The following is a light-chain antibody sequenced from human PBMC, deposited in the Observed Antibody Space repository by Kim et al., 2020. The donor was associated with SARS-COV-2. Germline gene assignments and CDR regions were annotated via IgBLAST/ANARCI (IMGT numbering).Light chain of an antibody. CDR3: ASYAGSNNLL. V-gene: IGLV2-8*01. CDR1: SSNIGGYNS. CDR2: EVT. J-gene: IGLJ2*01. Sequence: QSALTQPPSASGSPGQSVTISCSGSSSNIGGYNSVSWYQQHPGKAPKLMIFEVTKRPSGVPARFSGSRSGNTASLTVSGLQTDDEADYYCASYAGSNNLLFGGGTQLTVL.